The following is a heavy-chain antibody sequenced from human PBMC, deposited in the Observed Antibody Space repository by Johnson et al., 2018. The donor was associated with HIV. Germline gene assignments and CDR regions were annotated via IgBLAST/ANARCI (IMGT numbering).Heavy chain of an antibody. V-gene: IGHV3-11*04. J-gene: IGHJ3*02. CDR1: GFTFSDYY. D-gene: IGHD3/OR15-3a*01. CDR3: ARSGDSIGSFWAGGAFDI. CDR2: ITGSGSSI. Sequence: QVQLVESGGGLVKPGGSLRLSCAASGFTFSDYYMSWIRQAPGKGLEWVSYITGSGSSIYYADSVKGRFTISRDNAKNSLYLQMDSLRGEDTAVYYCARSGDSIGSFWAGGAFDIWGQGTMVTVSS.